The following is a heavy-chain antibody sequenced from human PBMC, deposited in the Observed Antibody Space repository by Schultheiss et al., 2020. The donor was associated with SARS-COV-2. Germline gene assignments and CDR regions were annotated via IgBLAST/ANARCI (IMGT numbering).Heavy chain of an antibody. CDR3: ARVEGGAAAGTDFDY. CDR1: GGSFSGYY. CDR2: INHSGST. D-gene: IGHD6-13*01. V-gene: IGHV4-34*01. Sequence: GSLRLSCAVYGGSFSGYYWSWIRQPPGKGLEWIGEINHSGSTNYNPSLKSRVTISVDTSKNQFSLKLSSVTAADTAVYYCARVEGGAAAGTDFDYWGQGTLVTVSS. J-gene: IGHJ4*02.